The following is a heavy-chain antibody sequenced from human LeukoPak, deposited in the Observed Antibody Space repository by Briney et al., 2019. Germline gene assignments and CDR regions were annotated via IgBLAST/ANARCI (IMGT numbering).Heavy chain of an antibody. CDR3: VRDGRHCSGWGYFDH. CDR1: GFAVSSNY. V-gene: IGHV3-66*01. CDR2: IHSGDST. Sequence: PGGSLRLSCAVSGFAVSSNYMSWVRQAPGKGLEWVSVIHSGDSTSYPDSVKGRFTISRDNSKNTLYLQMNSLSAEDTAVYYCVRDGRHCSGWGYFDHWGQGTLVTVSS. D-gene: IGHD6-19*01. J-gene: IGHJ4*02.